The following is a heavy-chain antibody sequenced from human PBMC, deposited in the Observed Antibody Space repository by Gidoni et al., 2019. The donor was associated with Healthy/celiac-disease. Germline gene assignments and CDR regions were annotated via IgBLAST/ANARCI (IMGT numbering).Heavy chain of an antibody. Sequence: EVQLVQSGAGGQKPGESLKISCTASGYSFTSYWIGWVRQLPGKGLEWMGIIYPGDSDTRYNPSFQGQVTIAADKSNSTAYLQGRSLKASDTAMYYCARVSMISRGAFDIWGQGTMVTVSS. J-gene: IGHJ3*02. V-gene: IGHV5-51*01. CDR1: GYSFTSYW. CDR3: ARVSMISRGAFDI. CDR2: IYPGDSDT. D-gene: IGHD3-22*01.